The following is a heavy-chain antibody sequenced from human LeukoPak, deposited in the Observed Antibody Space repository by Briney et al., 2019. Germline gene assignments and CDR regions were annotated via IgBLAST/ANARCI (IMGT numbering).Heavy chain of an antibody. Sequence: SETLSLTCTVSGGSISSYFWNWIRQPAGKGLEWIGYIYYSGSTYYNPSLKSRVTISVDTSKNQFSLKLSSVTAADTAVYYCARAILAAPYYFDYWGQGTLVTVSS. CDR3: ARAILAAPYYFDY. CDR1: GGSISSYF. CDR2: IYYSGST. D-gene: IGHD6-6*01. J-gene: IGHJ4*02. V-gene: IGHV4-59*06.